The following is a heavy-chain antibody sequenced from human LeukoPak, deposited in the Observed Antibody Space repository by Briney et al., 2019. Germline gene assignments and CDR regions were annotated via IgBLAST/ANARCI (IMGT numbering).Heavy chain of an antibody. CDR3: ARDGRVAARL. V-gene: IGHV4-31*11. D-gene: IGHD6-6*01. CDR2: IYYSGST. Sequence: PSQTLSLTCAVSGGSISSGGYYWSWIRQHPGKGLEWIGYIYYSGSTYYNPSLKSRVTISVDTSKNQFSLKLSSVTAADTAVYYCARDGRVAARLWGQGTLVTVSS. CDR1: GGSISSGGYY. J-gene: IGHJ4*02.